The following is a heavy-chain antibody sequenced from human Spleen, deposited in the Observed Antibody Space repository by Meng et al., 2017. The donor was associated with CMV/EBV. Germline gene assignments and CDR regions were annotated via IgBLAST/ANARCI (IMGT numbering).Heavy chain of an antibody. CDR2: SSGSGGST. D-gene: IGHD5-12*01. CDR1: GVTFSSYD. CDR3: AKDRGGYSGYDCFDY. V-gene: IGHV3-23*01. J-gene: IGHJ4*02. Sequence: SGVTFSSYDMSWVRQAPGKGLEWVSASSGSGGSTYYADSVKGRFTISRDNSKNTLYLQMNSLRAEDTAVYYCAKDRGGYSGYDCFDYWGQGTLVTVSS.